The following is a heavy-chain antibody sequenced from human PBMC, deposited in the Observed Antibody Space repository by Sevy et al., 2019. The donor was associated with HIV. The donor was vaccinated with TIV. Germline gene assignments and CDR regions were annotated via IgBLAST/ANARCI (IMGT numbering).Heavy chain of an antibody. D-gene: IGHD2-8*01. CDR2: LSFGCGKI. V-gene: IGHV3-23*01. CDR1: GFAFYDYS. J-gene: IGHJ4*02. Sequence: GESLKISCAASGFAFYDYSMSWIRQAPGKGLEWVATLSFGCGKINYADSVKGRFTISRDNSKNSFYLQMDNLRVEDTALYYCAREGCTRPHDYSGQGTRVTVSS. CDR3: AREGCTRPHDY.